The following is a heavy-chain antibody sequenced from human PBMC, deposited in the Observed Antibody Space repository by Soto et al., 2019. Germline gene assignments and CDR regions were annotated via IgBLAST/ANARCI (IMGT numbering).Heavy chain of an antibody. V-gene: IGHV1-46*01. CDR1: GYIFTAYS. D-gene: IGHD2-15*01. CDR3: SREENCSDGICYSEYFQR. Sequence: ASVKVSCKASGYIFTAYSMHWVRQAPGQGLEWMGVVNPSGGSTNYAQKFQGRITMTRDTSTSTVYMDLSSLTSEDTAVYYCSREENCSDGICYSEYFQRWGQGTLVTVSS. J-gene: IGHJ1*01. CDR2: VNPSGGST.